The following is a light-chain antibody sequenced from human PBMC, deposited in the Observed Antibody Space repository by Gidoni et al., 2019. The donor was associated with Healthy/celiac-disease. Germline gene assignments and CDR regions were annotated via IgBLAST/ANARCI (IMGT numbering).Light chain of an antibody. J-gene: IGKJ5*01. CDR2: AAS. Sequence: DIQLTQSPSFLSASVGDRVTITCRASQGISSYLAWYQQKPGKAPKLLIYAASTLQSGVPSRFSGSGSGTEFTLTISSLQPEDFATYYCQQLNSYLSITFXQXTRLXIK. V-gene: IGKV1-9*01. CDR3: QQLNSYLSIT. CDR1: QGISSY.